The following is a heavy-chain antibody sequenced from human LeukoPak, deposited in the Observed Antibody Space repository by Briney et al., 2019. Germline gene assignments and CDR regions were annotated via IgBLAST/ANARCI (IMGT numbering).Heavy chain of an antibody. CDR2: IYYSGST. J-gene: IGHJ4*02. Sequence: SSETLSLTCTVSGGSISSSSYYWGWIRQPPGKGLEWIGSIYYSGSTYYNPSLKSRVTISVDTSKNQFSLKLSSVTAADTAVYYCPRQRRYCSSTSCYAFDYWGQGTLVTVSS. CDR3: PRQRRYCSSTSCYAFDY. CDR1: GGSISSSSYY. V-gene: IGHV4-39*01. D-gene: IGHD2-2*01.